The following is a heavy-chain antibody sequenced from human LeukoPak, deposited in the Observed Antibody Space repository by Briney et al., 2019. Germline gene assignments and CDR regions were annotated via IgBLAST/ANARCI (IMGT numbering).Heavy chain of an antibody. CDR2: INTNTGIP. CDR1: GYTFTSYG. V-gene: IGHV7-4-1*02. Sequence: ASVKVSCKASGYTFTSYGISWVRQAPGQGLEWMGWINTNTGIPTYAQGFTGRFVFSLDTSVSTAYLQISSLKDEDTAVYYCARGSGSDYWGQGTLVTVSS. CDR3: ARGSGSDY. J-gene: IGHJ4*02. D-gene: IGHD6-19*01.